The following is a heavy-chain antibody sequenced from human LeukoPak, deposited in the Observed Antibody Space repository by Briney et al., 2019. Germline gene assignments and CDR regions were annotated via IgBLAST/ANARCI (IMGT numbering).Heavy chain of an antibody. Sequence: GESLKISCQGSGYSFSHHWIAWVRKMPGKGLEWTAMMYPGDSDTRYSPSFQGQVTISVDKSISTAYLQWNSLKASDTGMYYCARRDTSGSLFWFDPWGQGTLVTVSS. CDR3: ARRDTSGSLFWFDP. J-gene: IGHJ5*02. V-gene: IGHV5-51*01. CDR1: GYSFSHHW. D-gene: IGHD3-10*01. CDR2: MYPGDSDT.